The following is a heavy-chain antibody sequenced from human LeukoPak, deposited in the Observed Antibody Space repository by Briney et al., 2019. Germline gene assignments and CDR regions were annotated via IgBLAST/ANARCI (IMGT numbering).Heavy chain of an antibody. CDR3: AKGSSGWVDY. CDR1: GFTFSSYG. Sequence: GGSLRLSCAASGFTFSSYGMHWVRQAQGKGVEWVGLISYDGRNKYYADSVKGGFTISRDNSKNTLYLQMNSLGAEDTAVYYSAKGSSGWVDYWGQGTLVSVSS. CDR2: ISYDGRNK. J-gene: IGHJ4*02. D-gene: IGHD6-19*01. V-gene: IGHV3-30*02.